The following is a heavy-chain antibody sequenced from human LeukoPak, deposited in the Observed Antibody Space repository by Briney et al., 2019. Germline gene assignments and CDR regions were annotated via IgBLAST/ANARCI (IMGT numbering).Heavy chain of an antibody. Sequence: PGRSLRLSCAGSGFTFSSDGMNWVRQAPGKGLEWVSSISPDSTFIPQADSVKGRFTISRDNAKNSLYLQMESLRAEDTALYYCAKDIGSSSHNWFDPWGQGTLVTVSS. CDR1: GFTFSSDG. D-gene: IGHD6-13*01. CDR3: AKDIGSSSHNWFDP. V-gene: IGHV3-21*04. CDR2: ISPDSTFI. J-gene: IGHJ5*02.